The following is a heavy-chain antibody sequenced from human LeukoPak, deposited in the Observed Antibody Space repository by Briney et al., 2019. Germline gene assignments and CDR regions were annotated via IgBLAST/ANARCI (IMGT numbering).Heavy chain of an antibody. CDR2: ISGGGGSI. D-gene: IGHD3-10*01. Sequence: GGSLRLSCAASGFTFSSYAMSWVPKAQGKGLSGVSAISGGGGSIYYADSVKGRFTISRDNSKNTLYLQMNSLRAEDTAVYYCAKASYGWGTYRDWGQGTLVTVSS. CDR3: AKASYGWGTYRD. J-gene: IGHJ4*02. V-gene: IGHV3-23*01. CDR1: GFTFSSYA.